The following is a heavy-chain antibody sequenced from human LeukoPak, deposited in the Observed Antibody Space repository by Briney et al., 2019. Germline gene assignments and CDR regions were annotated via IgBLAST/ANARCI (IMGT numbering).Heavy chain of an antibody. J-gene: IGHJ2*01. V-gene: IGHV4-59*01. CDR3: ARVTDFAYSFFDL. Sequence: SETLSLTCTLSGGSISQYYWSWIRQPPGEGPEWIGYVYRSGNTNYNPSLKSRVTISVDTSKNHFSLNLTSVTAADTAVYYCARVTDFAYSFFDLWGRGTLVTVSS. CDR1: GGSISQYY. CDR2: VYRSGNT.